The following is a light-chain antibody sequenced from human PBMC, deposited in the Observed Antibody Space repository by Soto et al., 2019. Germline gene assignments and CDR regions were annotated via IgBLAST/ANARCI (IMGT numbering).Light chain of an antibody. CDR3: QQRSYWLS. J-gene: IGKJ4*01. CDR1: QRVSNY. V-gene: IGKV3-11*01. Sequence: EIVLTQSPATLSLSPGERATLSCRASQRVSNYLAWYQQKPGQAPRLLIYEASNRASGILARFSGSGSGTDFTLTISSLEPEDFAVYYCQQRSYWLSFGGGTKVDIK. CDR2: EAS.